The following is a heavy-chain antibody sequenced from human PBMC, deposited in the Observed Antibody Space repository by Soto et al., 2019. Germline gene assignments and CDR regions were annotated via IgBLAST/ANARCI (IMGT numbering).Heavy chain of an antibody. V-gene: IGHV6-1*01. CDR2: TYYRSKWYN. CDR3: ARVWWELPYYYYGMDV. J-gene: IGHJ6*02. Sequence: SQTLSLTCAISGDSVSINNAAWNWIRQSPSRGLEWLGRTYYRSKWYNDYAVSVKSRITITPDTSKNQFSLQLNSVPPEDTAVYYCARVWWELPYYYYGMDVWGQGPTVTVSS. D-gene: IGHD1-26*01. CDR1: GDSVSINNAA.